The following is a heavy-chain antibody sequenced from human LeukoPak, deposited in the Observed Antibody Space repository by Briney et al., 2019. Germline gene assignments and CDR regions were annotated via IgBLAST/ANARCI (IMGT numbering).Heavy chain of an antibody. CDR3: AKDIRGLITMVRGVGNWFDP. D-gene: IGHD3-10*01. CDR2: ISYDGSNK. V-gene: IGHV3-30-3*01. J-gene: IGHJ5*02. Sequence: TGGSLRLSCAASGFTFSSYAMHWVRQAPGKGLEWVAVISYDGSNKNYADSVKGRFTISRDNSKNTLYLQMNSLRAEDTAVYYCAKDIRGLITMVRGVGNWFDPWGQGTLVTVSS. CDR1: GFTFSSYA.